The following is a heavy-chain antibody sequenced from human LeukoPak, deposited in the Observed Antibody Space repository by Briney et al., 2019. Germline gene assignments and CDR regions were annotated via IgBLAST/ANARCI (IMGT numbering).Heavy chain of an antibody. CDR3: TRAPYLSSGS. J-gene: IGHJ3*01. V-gene: IGHV4-34*01. CDR2: IDHSGST. D-gene: IGHD3-22*01. CDR1: GGSFSGYY. Sequence: SETLSLTCAVYGGSFSGYYWSWIRQSPGKGLEWIGEIDHSGSTNYNPYLQSRVAISLDTSKNQFSLKLSSVTAADTAVYYCTRAPYLSSGSWGQGILVAVSS.